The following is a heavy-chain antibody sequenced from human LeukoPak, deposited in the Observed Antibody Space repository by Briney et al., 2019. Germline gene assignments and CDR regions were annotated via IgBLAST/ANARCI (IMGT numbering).Heavy chain of an antibody. J-gene: IGHJ6*03. CDR2: IYYSGST. D-gene: IGHD2-2*01. V-gene: IGHV4-30-4*08. CDR1: GGSISSGDYY. CDR3: AKASLSYCSSTSCPNYYYYMDV. Sequence: SETLSLTCTVSGGSISSGDYYWSWIRQPPGKGLEWIGYIYYSGSTYYNPSLKSRVTISVDTSKNQFSLKLSSVTAADTAVYYCAKASLSYCSSTSCPNYYYYMDVWGKGTTVTVSS.